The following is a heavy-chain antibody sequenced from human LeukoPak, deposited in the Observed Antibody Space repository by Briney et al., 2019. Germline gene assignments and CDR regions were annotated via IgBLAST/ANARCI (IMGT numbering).Heavy chain of an antibody. J-gene: IGHJ6*03. CDR2: IRYDGSNK. CDR3: AKDEVVPGYYYTDV. Sequence: GGSLRLSCAASGFTFSSYGMHWVRQAPGKGLEWVAFIRYDGSNKYYADSVKGRFTISRDNSKNTMYLQMNSLNAEDTAVYYCAKDEVVPGYYYTDVWGRGTTVTISS. CDR1: GFTFSSYG. V-gene: IGHV3-30*02. D-gene: IGHD2-2*01.